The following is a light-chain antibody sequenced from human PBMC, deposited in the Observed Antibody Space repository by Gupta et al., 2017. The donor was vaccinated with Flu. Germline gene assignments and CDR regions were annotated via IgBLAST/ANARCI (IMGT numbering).Light chain of an antibody. V-gene: IGKV3-11*01. Sequence: EIVLTQSPATLSLSPGERATLSCRASQSVSRYLAWYQQKPGQAPRLLIYDASNRATGITARFSGSGAGTDVTLTISSREPEDFEVYYCQQRSNWHPIFTFGPGTKVDIK. CDR1: QSVSRY. CDR3: QQRSNWHPIFT. CDR2: DAS. J-gene: IGKJ3*01.